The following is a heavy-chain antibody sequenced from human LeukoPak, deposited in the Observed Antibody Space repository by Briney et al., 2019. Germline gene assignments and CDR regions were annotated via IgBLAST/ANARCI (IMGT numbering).Heavy chain of an antibody. CDR2: ISYDGSNK. V-gene: IGHV3-30-3*01. D-gene: IGHD1-26*01. CDR1: GFTFGSYA. CDR3: ARAYGRRFYDY. Sequence: PGGSLRLSCAASGFTFGSYAMHWVRQAPGKGLEWVAVISYDGSNKYHADSVKGRFTISRDNSKNTLYLQMNSLRAEDTAVYYCARAYGRRFYDYWGQGTLVTVSX. J-gene: IGHJ4*02.